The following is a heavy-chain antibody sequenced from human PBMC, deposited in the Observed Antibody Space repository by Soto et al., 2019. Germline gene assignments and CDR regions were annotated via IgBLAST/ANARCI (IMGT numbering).Heavy chain of an antibody. CDR3: ARDQSRVGNPYYYYYMDV. Sequence: GGSLRLSCAASGFTVSSNYMSWVRQAPGKGLEWVSVIYSGGSTYYADSVKGRFTISRDNSKNTLYLQMNSLRAEDTAVYYCARDQSRVGNPYYYYYMDVWGKGTTVTVSS. CDR1: GFTVSSNY. V-gene: IGHV3-66*01. CDR2: IYSGGST. J-gene: IGHJ6*03.